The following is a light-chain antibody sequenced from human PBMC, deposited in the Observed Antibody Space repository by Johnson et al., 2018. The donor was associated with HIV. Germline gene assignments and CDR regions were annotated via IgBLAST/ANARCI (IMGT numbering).Light chain of an antibody. CDR2: DNN. CDR1: SSNIGRNY. V-gene: IGLV1-51*01. J-gene: IGLJ1*01. CDR3: GTWHSSLSTGGV. Sequence: QSVLTQPPSVSAAPGQKVTISCSGSSSNIGRNYVSWYQQLPGTAPKLLIFDNNKRPSGIPDRFSGSKSGTSATLPLTGLQTGDEADYYCGTWHSSLSTGGVFGSGTKVTVL.